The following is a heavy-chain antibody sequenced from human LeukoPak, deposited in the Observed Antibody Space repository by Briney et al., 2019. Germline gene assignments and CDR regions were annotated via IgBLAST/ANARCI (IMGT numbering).Heavy chain of an antibody. CDR3: ARKRGGRYNSGTYYTYFFDY. CDR1: GYTFSNYG. D-gene: IGHD3-22*01. Sequence: ASVKVSCKASGYTFSNYGISWVRQAPGQGLEWMGWISENNGDTNYVQKFQGRVTMTTDTSTSTAYMELTSLRSDDSAMYYCARKRGGRYNSGTYYTYFFDYWGQGTLVTVSS. J-gene: IGHJ4*02. CDR2: ISENNGDT. V-gene: IGHV1-18*01.